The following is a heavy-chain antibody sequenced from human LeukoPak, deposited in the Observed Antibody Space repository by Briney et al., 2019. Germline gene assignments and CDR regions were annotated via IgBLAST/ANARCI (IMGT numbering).Heavy chain of an antibody. D-gene: IGHD6-19*01. Sequence: GGSLRLSCAASGFTFSNAWMSWVRQAPGKGLEWVGRIKSKTDGGTTDYAAPVKGRFTISRDDSKNTLYLQMNSLKTEDTAVYYCTTDPSAIAVAGGGYWGQGTLVTVSS. J-gene: IGHJ4*02. CDR3: TTDPSAIAVAGGGY. V-gene: IGHV3-15*01. CDR2: IKSKTDGGTT. CDR1: GFTFSNAW.